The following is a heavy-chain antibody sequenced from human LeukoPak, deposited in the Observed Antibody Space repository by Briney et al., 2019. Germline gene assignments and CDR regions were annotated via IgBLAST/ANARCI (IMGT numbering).Heavy chain of an antibody. J-gene: IGHJ4*02. CDR3: ARDSRVTNGDY. Sequence: ASVKVSCKASGYTFTGYYLHWVRQAPGQGLEWMGFINPNSGGTSYAQKFQGRVTMTRDTSITTANMELSRLTSDDTAVYYCARDSRVTNGDYRGQGTLVTVSS. D-gene: IGHD3-10*01. CDR2: INPNSGGT. V-gene: IGHV1-2*02. CDR1: GYTFTGYY.